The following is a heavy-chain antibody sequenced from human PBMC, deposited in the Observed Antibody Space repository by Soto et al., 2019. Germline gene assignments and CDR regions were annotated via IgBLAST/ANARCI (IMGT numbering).Heavy chain of an antibody. Sequence: QVQLVQSGAEVKKPGSSVKVSCKASGGTLSTNAMSWVRQAPGQGLEWMGAIIPMFGSPKYAQKFQGRVTFIADNPTSTIYMEMISLTSADTAVYYCARGGFVAGLYNAMDAWGQGAAVAVSS. CDR1: GGTLSTNA. CDR3: ARGGFVAGLYNAMDA. V-gene: IGHV1-69*06. CDR2: IIPMFGSP. J-gene: IGHJ6*02. D-gene: IGHD3-3*01.